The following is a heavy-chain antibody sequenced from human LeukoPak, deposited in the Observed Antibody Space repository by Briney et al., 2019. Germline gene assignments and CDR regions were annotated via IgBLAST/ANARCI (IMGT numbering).Heavy chain of an antibody. CDR1: GFTFSSYE. V-gene: IGHV3-48*03. CDR2: ISSSGSTI. Sequence: GGSLRLSCAASGFTFSSYEMNWVRQAPGKGLEWVSYISSSGSTIYYADSVKGRFTISRDNSKNTLYLQMNSLRAEDTAVYYCARVGAAAAGRSDWFDPWGQGTLVTVSS. D-gene: IGHD6-13*01. CDR3: ARVGAAAAGRSDWFDP. J-gene: IGHJ5*02.